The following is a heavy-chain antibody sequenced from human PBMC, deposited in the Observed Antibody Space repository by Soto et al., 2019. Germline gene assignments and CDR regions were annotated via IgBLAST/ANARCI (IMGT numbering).Heavy chain of an antibody. V-gene: IGHV1-2*02. Sequence: QVQLVQSGAEVKKPGASVKVSCKASGYTFTGYYMHWVRQAPGQGLAWMGWINPNSGGTNYGQKFQGGVTMTRDTSISTAYMELSRLRTDDTAVYYCARSPGGVVTAMYYFDYWGQGTLVTVSS. J-gene: IGHJ4*02. CDR1: GYTFTGYY. D-gene: IGHD2-21*02. CDR3: ARSPGGVVTAMYYFDY. CDR2: INPNSGGT.